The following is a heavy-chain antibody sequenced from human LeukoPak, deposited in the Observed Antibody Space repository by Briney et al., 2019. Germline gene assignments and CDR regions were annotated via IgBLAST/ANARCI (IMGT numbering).Heavy chain of an antibody. V-gene: IGHV1-69*05. D-gene: IGHD3-22*01. J-gene: IGHJ4*02. CDR1: GGTFSSYA. CDR2: IIPIFGTA. CDR3: ARDLRGYYDSSGYRGYYFDY. Sequence: ASVKVSCKASGGTFSSYAISWVRQAPGQGLEWMGGIIPIFGTANYAQKFQGRVTITTDESTSTAYMELSSLRSEDTAVYYCARDLRGYYDSSGYRGYYFDYWGQGTLVTVSS.